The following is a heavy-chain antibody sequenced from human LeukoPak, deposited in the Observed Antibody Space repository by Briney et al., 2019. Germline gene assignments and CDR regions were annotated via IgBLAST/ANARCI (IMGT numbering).Heavy chain of an antibody. V-gene: IGHV4-59*08. CDR1: GGSISGYF. J-gene: IGHJ4*02. Sequence: KSSETLSLTCTVSGGSISGYFWSWLRQPPGKGLEWIGYIYYSGNTNYNPSLKRRVTMSVDTSQNQFFLKVSSVTAADAAVYYCAGRDCSDRNCDIQRYYFDSWGQGTLVTVSS. D-gene: IGHD2-15*01. CDR2: IYYSGNT. CDR3: AGRDCSDRNCDIQRYYFDS.